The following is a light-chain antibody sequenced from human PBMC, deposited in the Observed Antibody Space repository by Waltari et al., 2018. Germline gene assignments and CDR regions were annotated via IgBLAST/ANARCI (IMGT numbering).Light chain of an antibody. CDR2: DNN. Sequence: QSVLTQPPSVSAAPGQKVTISCSGGTSNIGNNYVSWYRQLPGTAPKLLIYDNNRRPSGIPDRCPGSKSGTSATLYIIGLQTGDEADYYCATWDGSLRGGVFGGGTRLTVL. V-gene: IGLV1-51*01. CDR1: TSNIGNNY. J-gene: IGLJ3*02. CDR3: ATWDGSLRGGV.